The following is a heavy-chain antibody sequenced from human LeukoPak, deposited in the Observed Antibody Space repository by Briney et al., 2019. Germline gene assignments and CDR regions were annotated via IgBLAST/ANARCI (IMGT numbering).Heavy chain of an antibody. CDR3: ARGYCSSTSCLDGGFDP. CDR1: GYTFTGYY. V-gene: IGHV1-2*02. D-gene: IGHD2-2*01. Sequence: VASVKVSCKASGYTFTGYYMHWVRQAPGQGLEWMGWINPYSGGTNYAQKFQGRVTMTRDTSISTVYMELSRLRSDDTAVYYCARGYCSSTSCLDGGFDPWGQGTLVTVSS. J-gene: IGHJ5*02. CDR2: INPYSGGT.